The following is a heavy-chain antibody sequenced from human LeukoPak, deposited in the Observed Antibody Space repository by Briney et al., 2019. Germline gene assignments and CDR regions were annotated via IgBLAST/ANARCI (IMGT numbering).Heavy chain of an antibody. D-gene: IGHD6-13*01. CDR1: GFTFSSYA. CDR3: AKDRAQQLVLDF. J-gene: IGHJ4*02. CDR2: IIGSGSST. Sequence: GGSLRLSCAASGFTFSSYAMSWVRQAPGKGLEWVSAIIGSGSSTYYADSVRGRFTISRDNSKNTLFLQMNSLRAEDTAVYYCAKDRAQQLVLDFWGQGTLVTVSS. V-gene: IGHV3-23*01.